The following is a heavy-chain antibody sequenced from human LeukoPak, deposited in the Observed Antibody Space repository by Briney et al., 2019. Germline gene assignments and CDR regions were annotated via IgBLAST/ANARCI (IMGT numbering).Heavy chain of an antibody. J-gene: IGHJ4*02. Sequence: PGGSLRLSCAASGFTFSNYGMHWVRQAPGKGLEWVAITSYDGGQNSYADFVKGRFTISRDNSKNTLYLQLNSLRPEDTGVYYCATDQVAAGDYWGQGTLVTVSS. V-gene: IGHV3-30*03. CDR1: GFTFSNYG. D-gene: IGHD6-13*01. CDR3: ATDQVAAGDY. CDR2: TSYDGGQN.